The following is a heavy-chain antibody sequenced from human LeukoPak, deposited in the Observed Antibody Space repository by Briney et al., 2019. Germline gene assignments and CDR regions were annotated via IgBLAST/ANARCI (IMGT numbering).Heavy chain of an antibody. D-gene: IGHD3-16*01. CDR3: ARESLGGHYFDY. Sequence: PSQTLSLTCTVSGGSISSGDYYWRWIRQPPGKGVEWIGYIYYSGSTYYNPSLNSRVTISVDTSKNQFSLKLTSVTAADTAVYYCARESLGGHYFDYWGQGILVTVSS. CDR1: GGSISSGDYY. V-gene: IGHV4-30-4*08. J-gene: IGHJ4*02. CDR2: IYYSGST.